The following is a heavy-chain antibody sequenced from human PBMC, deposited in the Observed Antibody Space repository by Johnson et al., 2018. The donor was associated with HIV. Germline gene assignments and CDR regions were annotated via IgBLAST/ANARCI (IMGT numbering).Heavy chain of an antibody. V-gene: IGHV3-30*03. CDR3: ARDRRFYDVLTSSSCPTFDL. J-gene: IGHJ3*01. D-gene: IGHD3-9*01. Sequence: QVQLVESGGGLVQPGGSLRLSCAASGFTFSSYGMHWVRQAPGKGLEWVAVMSYDGNSKFYADSVKGRFTISRDNSKNTLSLQMNNLRAEDTAVYYCARDRRFYDVLTSSSCPTFDLWGQGTMVTVSS. CDR1: GFTFSSYG. CDR2: MSYDGNSK.